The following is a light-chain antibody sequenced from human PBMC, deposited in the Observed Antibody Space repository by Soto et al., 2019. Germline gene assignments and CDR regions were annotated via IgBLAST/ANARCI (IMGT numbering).Light chain of an antibody. CDR1: QDISNY. CDR2: AAS. J-gene: IGKJ5*01. Sequence: DIQMTQSPSSLSASVGDRVIITCRASQDISNYLAWFQQKPGKTLKSLIYAASSLQSGVPSKFSGSGSGTDFTLTINNLQPEDFATYYCQQYNSYPITFGQGTRLEIK. CDR3: QQYNSYPIT. V-gene: IGKV1-16*02.